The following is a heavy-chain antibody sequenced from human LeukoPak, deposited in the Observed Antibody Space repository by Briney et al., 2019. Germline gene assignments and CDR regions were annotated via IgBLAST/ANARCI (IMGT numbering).Heavy chain of an antibody. CDR3: ARDQGYSSSWPYFDY. CDR2: IYTSGST. V-gene: IGHV4-61*02. CDR1: GGSIIISGYY. D-gene: IGHD6-13*01. J-gene: IGHJ4*02. Sequence: SSETLSLTCAVSGGSIIISGYYWAWIRQPPGKGLEWIGRIYTSGSTNYNLSLKSRVTMSVDTSKNQFSLKLSSVTAADTAVYYCARDQGYSSSWPYFDYWGQGTLVTVSS.